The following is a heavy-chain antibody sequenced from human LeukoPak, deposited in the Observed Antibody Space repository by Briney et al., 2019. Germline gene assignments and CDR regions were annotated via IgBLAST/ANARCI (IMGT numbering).Heavy chain of an antibody. J-gene: IGHJ4*02. CDR1: GLTVSGNY. CDR3: ARVADYYVSGHFDY. V-gene: IGHV3-53*01. Sequence: GGSLRLSCAASGLTVSGNYMIWVRQTPGKRLEWVSLIYSGGNTYYTDSVKGRFTISRDNSENTLYPQMNSLRTEDTAVYYCARVADYYVSGHFDYWGQGTLVTVSS. D-gene: IGHD3-10*01. CDR2: IYSGGNT.